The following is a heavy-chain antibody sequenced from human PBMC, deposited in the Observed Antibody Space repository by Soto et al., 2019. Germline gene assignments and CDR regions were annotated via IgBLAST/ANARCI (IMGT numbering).Heavy chain of an antibody. Sequence: GAAVKVSCKASGYTFTSYGISWVRQAPGQGLEWMGWISAYNGNTNYAQKLQGRVTMTTDTSTSTAYMELRSLRSDDTAVYYCAIEKWPPVAFDIWGQGTLVTVSS. CDR3: AIEKWPPVAFDI. V-gene: IGHV1-18*01. CDR2: ISAYNGNT. CDR1: GYTFTSYG. D-gene: IGHD5-12*01. J-gene: IGHJ3*02.